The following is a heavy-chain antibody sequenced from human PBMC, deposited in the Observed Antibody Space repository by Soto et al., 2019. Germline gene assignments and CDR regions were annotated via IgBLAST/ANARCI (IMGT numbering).Heavy chain of an antibody. CDR2: ISAHNGNT. CDR1: GYAFTTYG. V-gene: IGHV1-18*01. J-gene: IGHJ4*02. Sequence: QVHLVQSGAEVKKPGASVKVSCKGSGYAFTTYGITWVRQAPGQGPEWMGWISAHNGNTNYAQELQARVTVTRDPSTSTAYMELRRLKSDDTAVYYCARGRYGDYWGKGALVTVSP. CDR3: ARGRYGDY. D-gene: IGHD1-1*01.